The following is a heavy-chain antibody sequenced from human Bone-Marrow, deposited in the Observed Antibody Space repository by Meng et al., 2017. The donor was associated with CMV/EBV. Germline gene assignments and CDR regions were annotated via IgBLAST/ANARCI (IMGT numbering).Heavy chain of an antibody. V-gene: IGHV3-53*01. CDR2: IYSGGST. Sequence: GGSLRLSCAASGFTVSSNYMSWVRQAPGKGLEWVSVIYSGGSTYYADSVKGRFTISRDNSKNTLYLQMNSLRAEDTAVYYCASSSSIADFDYWGQGKLVNVAS. J-gene: IGHJ4*02. D-gene: IGHD6-6*01. CDR3: ASSSSIADFDY. CDR1: GFTVSSNY.